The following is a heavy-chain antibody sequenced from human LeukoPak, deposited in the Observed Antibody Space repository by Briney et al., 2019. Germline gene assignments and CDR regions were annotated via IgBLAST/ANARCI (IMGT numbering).Heavy chain of an antibody. D-gene: IGHD5-12*01. J-gene: IGHJ4*02. Sequence: GGSLRLSCADSGFTFSSYAMSWVRQAPGKGLEWVSAISGSGGSTYYADSVKGRFTISRDNSKNTLYLQMNSLRAEDTAVYYCAKDSRGYSGYTGYFDYWGQGTLVTVSS. CDR1: GFTFSSYA. V-gene: IGHV3-23*01. CDR2: ISGSGGST. CDR3: AKDSRGYSGYTGYFDY.